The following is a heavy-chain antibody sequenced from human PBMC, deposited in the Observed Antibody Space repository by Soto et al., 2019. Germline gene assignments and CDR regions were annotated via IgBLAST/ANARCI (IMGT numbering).Heavy chain of an antibody. CDR2: INHSGST. Sequence: QVQLQQWGAGLLKPSETLSLTCAVYGGSFSGYYWSWIRQPPGKGLEWIGEINHSGSTTYNPSLKSRVTISXXTXKXXFSLKLSSVTAADTAVYYCARASLDIAVAGREFQHWGQGTLVTVSS. V-gene: IGHV4-34*01. CDR3: ARASLDIAVAGREFQH. D-gene: IGHD6-19*01. J-gene: IGHJ1*01. CDR1: GGSFSGYY.